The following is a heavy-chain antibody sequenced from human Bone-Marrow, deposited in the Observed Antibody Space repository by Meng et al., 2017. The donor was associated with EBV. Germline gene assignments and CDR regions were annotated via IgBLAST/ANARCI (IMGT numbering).Heavy chain of an antibody. Sequence: GQRLQCRAAFKKPGSSVKVSCKASGCSFNTYAVNCVRQAPGQWVEWMGGIIPMFCTPKYTQKFQDRITITADESTSTAYMEVSSLRSEDTAVYYGATLEMTRNAAAYWGQGTLVTVSS. V-gene: IGHV1-69*01. CDR3: ATLEMTRNAAAY. CDR1: GCSFNTYA. J-gene: IGHJ1*01. CDR2: IIPMFCTP. D-gene: IGHD1-1*01.